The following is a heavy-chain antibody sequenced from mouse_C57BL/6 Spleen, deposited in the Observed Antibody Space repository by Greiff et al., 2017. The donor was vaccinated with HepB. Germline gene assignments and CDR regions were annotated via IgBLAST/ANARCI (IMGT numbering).Heavy chain of an antibody. CDR2: IFPGSGST. D-gene: IGHD1-1*01. V-gene: IGHV1-75*01. CDR3: ARSPYYGTYWYFDV. J-gene: IGHJ1*03. CDR1: GYTFTDYY. Sequence: QVQLKESGPELVKPGASVKISCKASGYTFTDYYINWVKQRPGQGLEWIGWIFPGSGSTYYTEKFKGKATLTVDKSSSTAYMLLSSLTSEDSAVYFCARSPYYGTYWYFDVWGTGTTVTVSS.